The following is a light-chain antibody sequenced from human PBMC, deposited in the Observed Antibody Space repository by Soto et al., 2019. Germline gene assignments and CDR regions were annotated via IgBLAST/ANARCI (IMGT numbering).Light chain of an antibody. J-gene: IGLJ1*01. CDR2: KDS. CDR1: ALPKQY. CDR3: QSADSSGTYPYV. Sequence: SYELTQPPSVSVSPGQTARITCSGDALPKQYAYWYQQKPGQAPVPVIYKDSERPSGIPERFSGSSSGTTVTLTISGVQAEDEADYYCQSADSSGTYPYVFGTGTKLTVL. V-gene: IGLV3-25*03.